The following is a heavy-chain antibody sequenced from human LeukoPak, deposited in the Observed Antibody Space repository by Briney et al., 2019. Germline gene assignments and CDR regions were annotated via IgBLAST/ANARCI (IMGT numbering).Heavy chain of an antibody. D-gene: IGHD2/OR15-2a*01. J-gene: IGHJ4*02. CDR2: ISPDGSSA. CDR3: ARVSFCPRCHFDY. CDR1: GFSFSSYW. Sequence: PGGPLRLSCAASGFSFSSYWMHWVRQAPGEGLVWVARISPDGSSALSADSVRGRFTISRDNADNTLYLQLNSLRAEDTAVYYCARVSFCPRCHFDYWGQGILVTVSS. V-gene: IGHV3-74*03.